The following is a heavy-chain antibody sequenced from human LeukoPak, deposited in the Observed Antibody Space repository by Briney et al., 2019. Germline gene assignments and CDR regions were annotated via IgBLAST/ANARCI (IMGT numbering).Heavy chain of an antibody. CDR1: GFSVGDYA. CDR3: TRGLEGFTAYDDF. J-gene: IGHJ4*02. V-gene: IGHV3-49*04. Sequence: HSGGSLRLSCRASGFSVGDYAMSWVRQAPGKGLEWVGFIRSKTYGGTADYAASVEGRFTISRDDSNNIVYLQMNSLKTEDTAVYYCTRGLEGFTAYDDFWGQGTLVTVSS. CDR2: IRSKTYGGTA. D-gene: IGHD5-12*01.